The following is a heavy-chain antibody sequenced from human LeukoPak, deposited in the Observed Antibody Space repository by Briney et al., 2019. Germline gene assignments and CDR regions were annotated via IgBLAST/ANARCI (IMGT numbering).Heavy chain of an antibody. CDR2: IYYSGST. CDR1: GGSISSHY. Sequence: SETLCLTCTVSGGSISSHYWSWIRQPPGKGLEWIGYIYYSGSTNYNPSLKSRVTISVDTSKNQFSLKLSSVTAADTAVYYCARLNPGIAARSYYFDYWGQGTLVTVSS. D-gene: IGHD6-6*01. J-gene: IGHJ4*02. V-gene: IGHV4-59*11. CDR3: ARLNPGIAARSYYFDY.